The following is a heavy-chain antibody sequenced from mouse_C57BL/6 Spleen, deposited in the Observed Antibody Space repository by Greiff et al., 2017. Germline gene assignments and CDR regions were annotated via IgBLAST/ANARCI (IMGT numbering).Heavy chain of an antibody. CDR3: ARSNYHWYFDV. V-gene: IGHV1-82*01. Sequence: VVEPGASVKISCKASGYAFSSSWMNWVKQRPGKGLEWIGRIYPGDGDTNYNGKFKGKATLTADKSSSTAYMQLSSLTSEDSAVYFCARSNYHWYFDVWGTGTTVTVSS. CDR2: IYPGDGDT. CDR1: GYAFSSSW. J-gene: IGHJ1*03. D-gene: IGHD2-5*01.